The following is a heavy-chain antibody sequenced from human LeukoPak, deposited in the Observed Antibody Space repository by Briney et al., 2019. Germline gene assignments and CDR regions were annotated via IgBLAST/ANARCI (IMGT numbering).Heavy chain of an antibody. CDR1: GGSISSGSYY. J-gene: IGHJ6*04. V-gene: IGHV4-61*02. CDR2: IYTSGST. Sequence: SQTLSLTCTVSGGSISSGSYYWSWIRQPAGKGLEWIGRIYTSGSTNYNPSLKSRVTISVDTSKNQFSLELSSVTAADTAVYYCARDLGDVWGKGTTVTVSS. CDR3: ARDLGDV.